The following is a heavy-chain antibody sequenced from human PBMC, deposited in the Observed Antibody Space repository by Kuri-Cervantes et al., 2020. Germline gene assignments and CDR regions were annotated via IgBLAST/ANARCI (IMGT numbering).Heavy chain of an antibody. CDR3: AKEGSRYYYYGMDV. Sequence: GGCLSPACAAFRFTFSSYAMHWVRQAPGKRLEWVAVISSGVSNKYYADSVKGRFTISRDNSKNTLYLQMNSLRAEDTAVYYCAKEGSRYYYYGMDVWGQGTTVTVSS. V-gene: IGHV3-30-3*01. CDR2: ISSGVSNK. J-gene: IGHJ6*02. D-gene: IGHD3-10*01. CDR1: RFTFSSYA.